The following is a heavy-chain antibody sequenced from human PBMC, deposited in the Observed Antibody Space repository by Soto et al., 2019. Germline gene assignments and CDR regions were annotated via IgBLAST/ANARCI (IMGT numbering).Heavy chain of an antibody. CDR1: AFNFADYA. Sequence: GGSLRLSCTASAFNFADYAMNWVRQVPGKGLEWVGFIRAKAHGGTTDYAASVKGRFTISRDDSKSIAYLQMNSLKTEDTALYFCNRAYDSSRLDYWGHGTRVTVSS. V-gene: IGHV3-49*04. J-gene: IGHJ4*01. D-gene: IGHD3-22*01. CDR3: NRAYDSSRLDY. CDR2: IRAKAHGGTT.